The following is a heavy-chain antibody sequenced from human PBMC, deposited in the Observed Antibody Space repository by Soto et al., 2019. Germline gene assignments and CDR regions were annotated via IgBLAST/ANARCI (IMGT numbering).Heavy chain of an antibody. V-gene: IGHV1-69*13. CDR2: IIPIFGTA. Sequence: VASVKVSCKASGGTFSSYAISWVRQAPGQGLEWMGGIIPIFGTANYAQKFQGRVTITADESTSTAYMELSSLRSEDTAVYYCARDRGSSTSWMIFAYWGQGTLVTVSS. D-gene: IGHD2-2*01. J-gene: IGHJ4*02. CDR1: GGTFSSYA. CDR3: ARDRGSSTSWMIFAY.